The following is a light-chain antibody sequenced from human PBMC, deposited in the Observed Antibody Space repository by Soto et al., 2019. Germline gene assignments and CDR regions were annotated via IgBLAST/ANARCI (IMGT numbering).Light chain of an antibody. CDR1: QTSSSW. Sequence: EDRFRITSWASQTSSSWLAWYQQKPGKAPKLLIYEASSLKSGVPSRFSGSGSGTEFTLTICSLEPADFALYCCHHYHRFSVPFAEGTKVDIK. CDR3: HHYHRFSVP. CDR2: EAS. J-gene: IGKJ4*02. V-gene: IGKV1-5*03.